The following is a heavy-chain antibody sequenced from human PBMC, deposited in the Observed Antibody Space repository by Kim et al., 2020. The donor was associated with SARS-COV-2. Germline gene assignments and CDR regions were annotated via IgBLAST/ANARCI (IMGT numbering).Heavy chain of an antibody. CDR1: GFTFSSYA. CDR2: ISYDGSNK. Sequence: GGSLRLSCAASGFTFSSYAMHWVRQAPGKGLEWVAVISYDGSNKYYADSVKGRFTISRDNSKNTLYLQMNSLRAEDTAVYYCASMDIVATILGDRVLDYWGQGTLVTVSS. J-gene: IGHJ4*02. D-gene: IGHD5-12*01. V-gene: IGHV3-30*04. CDR3: ASMDIVATILGDRVLDY.